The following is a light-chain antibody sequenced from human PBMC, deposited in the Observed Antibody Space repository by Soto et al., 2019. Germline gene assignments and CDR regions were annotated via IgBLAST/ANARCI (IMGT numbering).Light chain of an antibody. CDR3: QQRIKWPLT. Sequence: EVLMTQSPDTLYVSPGERVTLSCRASQSVSDKLAWYQQKPGQGPRLLVYRASIRTLGIPARFSGSESGTEFTLTISSLDPEDSAVYYCQQRIKWPLTFGGGTKVEIK. CDR2: RAS. CDR1: QSVSDK. J-gene: IGKJ4*01. V-gene: IGKV3-15*01.